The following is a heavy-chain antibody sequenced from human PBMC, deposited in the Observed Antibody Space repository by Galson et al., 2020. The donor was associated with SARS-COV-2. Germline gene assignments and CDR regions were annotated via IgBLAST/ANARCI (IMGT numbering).Heavy chain of an antibody. V-gene: IGHV3-66*01. CDR3: VRDWETNWNYRFDH. Sequence: GESLKISCEASGLIVSNNYMSWVRQAPGKGLEWVSIIYSAGNTYYTDSVKGRFTVSRDSSKNTLYLQMNNLRVEDTAVYYCVRDWETNWNYRFDHWGQGTLVTVSS. J-gene: IGHJ4*02. CDR1: GLIVSNNY. CDR2: IYSAGNT. D-gene: IGHD1-7*01.